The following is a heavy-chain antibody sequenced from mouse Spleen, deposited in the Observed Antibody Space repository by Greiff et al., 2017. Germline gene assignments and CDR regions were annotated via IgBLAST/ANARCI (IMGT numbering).Heavy chain of an antibody. Sequence: QVQLKESGPELVKPGASVKISCKASGYAFSSSWMNWVKQRPGKGLEWIGRIYPGDGDTNYNGKFKGKATLTADKSSSTAYMQLSSLTSEDSAVYFCARWGAQATAYWGQGTLVTASA. V-gene: IGHV1-82*01. CDR2: IYPGDGDT. CDR3: ARWGAQATAY. J-gene: IGHJ3*01. D-gene: IGHD3-2*02. CDR1: GYAFSSSW.